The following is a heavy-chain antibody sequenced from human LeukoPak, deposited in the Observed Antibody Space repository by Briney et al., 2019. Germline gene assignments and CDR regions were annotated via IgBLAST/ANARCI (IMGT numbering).Heavy chain of an antibody. J-gene: IGHJ4*02. CDR1: GYTFTGYY. Sequence: ASVKVSCKASGYTFTGYYMHWVRQAPGQGLEWMGWINPNSGGTNYAQKFQGRVTMTRDTSISTAYMELSSLRSEDTAVYYCAREYYYDSSGYQYPQFDYWGQGTLVTVSS. CDR3: AREYYYDSSGYQYPQFDY. CDR2: INPNSGGT. V-gene: IGHV1-2*02. D-gene: IGHD3-22*01.